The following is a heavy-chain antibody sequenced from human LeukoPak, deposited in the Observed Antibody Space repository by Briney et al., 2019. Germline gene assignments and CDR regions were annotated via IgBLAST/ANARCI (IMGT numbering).Heavy chain of an antibody. J-gene: IGHJ3*02. CDR1: GFTFSSYT. D-gene: IGHD3-22*01. CDR2: ITTSSRYI. Sequence: PGGSLRLSCAASGFTFSSYTMNWVRQAPGKGLEWVSSITTSSRYIYYADSIKGRFTISRDNAKNSLYLQMNSLRAEDTAVYYCAKDKLRGGSPGYYYDSSGLAAFDIWGQGTMVTVSS. CDR3: AKDKLRGGSPGYYYDSSGLAAFDI. V-gene: IGHV3-21*04.